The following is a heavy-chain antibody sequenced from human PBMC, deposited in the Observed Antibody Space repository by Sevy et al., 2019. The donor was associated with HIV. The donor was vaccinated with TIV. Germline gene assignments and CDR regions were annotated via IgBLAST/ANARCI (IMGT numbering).Heavy chain of an antibody. D-gene: IGHD3-22*01. V-gene: IGHV3-48*01. CDR2: ISSSSSTI. Sequence: GGSLRLSCAASGFTFSSYSMNWVRQAPGKGLEWVSYISSSSSTIYYADSVKGRFTISRDNAKNSLYLQMNSLRAEDTAVYYGARDIRGWYYYDSSGYSHDAFDIWGQGTMVTVSS. CDR1: GFTFSSYS. CDR3: ARDIRGWYYYDSSGYSHDAFDI. J-gene: IGHJ3*02.